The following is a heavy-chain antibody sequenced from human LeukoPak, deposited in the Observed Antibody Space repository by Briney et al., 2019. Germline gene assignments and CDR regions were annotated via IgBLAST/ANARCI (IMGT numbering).Heavy chain of an antibody. J-gene: IGHJ4*02. D-gene: IGHD5-12*01. Sequence: GGSLRLSCAASGFSVSVNYMSWVRQAPGKGLEWVANIKQDGSKKYYVDSVKGRFTISRDNAKNSLYLQMNSLRAEDTAVYYCARDLRGLRLRNYWGQGTLVTVSS. CDR1: GFSVSVNY. V-gene: IGHV3-7*01. CDR2: IKQDGSKK. CDR3: ARDLRGLRLRNY.